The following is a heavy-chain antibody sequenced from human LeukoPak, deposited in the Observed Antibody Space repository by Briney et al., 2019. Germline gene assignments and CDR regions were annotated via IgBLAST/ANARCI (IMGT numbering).Heavy chain of an antibody. CDR1: GYTLTELS. J-gene: IGHJ5*02. Sequence: GASVKVSCKVSGYTLTELSMHWVRQAPGKGLEWMGGFDPEDGETIYAQKFQGRVTMTEDTSTDTAYMELSSLRSEDTAVYYCARDLKRSRARWENLGLDPWGQGTLVTVSS. CDR3: ARDLKRSRARWENLGLDP. D-gene: IGHD3-16*01. CDR2: FDPEDGET. V-gene: IGHV1-24*01.